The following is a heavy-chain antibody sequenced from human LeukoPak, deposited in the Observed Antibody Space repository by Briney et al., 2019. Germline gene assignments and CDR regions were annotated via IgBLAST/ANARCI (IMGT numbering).Heavy chain of an antibody. CDR2: IYYSGST. D-gene: IGHD7-27*01. Sequence: SETLSLTCAVYGFSFSGYYWSWLRQPPGKGLEWIGSIYYSGSTYYNPSLKSRVTISVDTSKNQFSLKLSSVTAADTAVYFCARGFRGDNFDYWGQGTLVTVSS. CDR3: ARGFRGDNFDY. V-gene: IGHV4-38-2*01. J-gene: IGHJ4*02. CDR1: GFSFSGYY.